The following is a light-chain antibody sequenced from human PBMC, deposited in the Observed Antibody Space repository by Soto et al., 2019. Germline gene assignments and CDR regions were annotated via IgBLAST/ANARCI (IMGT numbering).Light chain of an antibody. J-gene: IGLJ1*01. Sequence: QSALTQPRSVSGSPGQSVTISCTGTSSDVGGYNYVTWYQQYPGKAPKVMIYDVKTRPSGVPDRFSGSKSGNTASLTISGLQDEDEADYYCCSYAGDYTFVFGPGTKLTVL. V-gene: IGLV2-11*01. CDR2: DVK. CDR3: CSYAGDYTFV. CDR1: SSDVGGYNY.